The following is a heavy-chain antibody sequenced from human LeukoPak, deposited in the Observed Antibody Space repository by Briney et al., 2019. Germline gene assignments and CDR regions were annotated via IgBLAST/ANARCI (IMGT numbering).Heavy chain of an antibody. D-gene: IGHD2-2*01. Sequence: GASVMVSCKASGGTFSSYAISSVRHAPGQGLEWMGWIIPIFGTANYAQKFQGRVTITTHESTSTAYMELSSLRSEDTAVYYWSRSNIVVVPAATYYYYMDVWGKGTTVTVSS. V-gene: IGHV1-69*05. CDR2: IIPIFGTA. J-gene: IGHJ6*03. CDR1: GGTFSSYA. CDR3: SRSNIVVVPAATYYYYMDV.